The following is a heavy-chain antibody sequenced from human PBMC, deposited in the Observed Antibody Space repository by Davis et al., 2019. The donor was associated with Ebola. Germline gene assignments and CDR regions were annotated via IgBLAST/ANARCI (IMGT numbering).Heavy chain of an antibody. CDR2: IRYDGSNK. J-gene: IGHJ4*02. CDR3: AKDFEAYCGGDCYSFYDY. V-gene: IGHV3-30*02. CDR1: GFTFSSYG. Sequence: PGGSLRLSCAASGFTFSSYGMHWVRQAPGKGLEWVAFIRYDGSNKYYADSVKGRFTISRDNSKNTLYLQMNSLRAEDTAVYYCAKDFEAYCGGDCYSFYDYWGQGTLVTVSS. D-gene: IGHD2-21*02.